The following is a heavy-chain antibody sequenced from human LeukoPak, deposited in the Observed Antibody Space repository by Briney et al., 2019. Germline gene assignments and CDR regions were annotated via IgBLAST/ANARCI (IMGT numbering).Heavy chain of an antibody. CDR3: ARDRYCDGDCYLSY. V-gene: IGHV3-23*02. J-gene: IGHJ4*02. Sequence: GGSLRLSCAASGFTFRRYGMSWVRQAPEKGLEWVSAISGSGSSTYYGDSVKGRFTISRDNSKNTLYLQMNSLRVEDTAVYYCARDRYCDGDCYLSYWGQGTLVTVSS. D-gene: IGHD2-21*02. CDR1: GFTFRRYG. CDR2: ISGSGSST.